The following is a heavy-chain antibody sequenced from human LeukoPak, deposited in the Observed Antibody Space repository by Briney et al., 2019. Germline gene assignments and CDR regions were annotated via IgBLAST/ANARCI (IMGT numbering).Heavy chain of an antibody. V-gene: IGHV4-59*01. Sequence: TSETLSLTCTVSGGSISSYYWSWIRQPPGKGLEWIGYIYYSGSTNYNPSLKSRVAISVDTSKNQFSLKLSSVTAADTAVYYCAREGSQDYSNYFNWFDPWGQGTLVTVSS. CDR1: GGSISSYY. CDR2: IYYSGST. J-gene: IGHJ5*02. CDR3: AREGSQDYSNYFNWFDP. D-gene: IGHD4-11*01.